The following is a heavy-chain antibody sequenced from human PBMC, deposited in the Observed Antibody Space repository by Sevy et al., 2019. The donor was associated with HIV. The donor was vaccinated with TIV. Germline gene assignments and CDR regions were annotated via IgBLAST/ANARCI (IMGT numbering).Heavy chain of an antibody. CDR2: IYYSGST. CDR1: GGSISSYC. J-gene: IGHJ4*02. Sequence: SETLSLTCTVSGGSISSYCWSWIRQPPGKGLEWIGYIYYSGSTNYNPSLKSRVTISVDTSKNQFSLKLSSVTAADTAVYYCARQVGDIVVAYFDYWGQGTLVTVSS. D-gene: IGHD2-15*01. V-gene: IGHV4-59*08. CDR3: ARQVGDIVVAYFDY.